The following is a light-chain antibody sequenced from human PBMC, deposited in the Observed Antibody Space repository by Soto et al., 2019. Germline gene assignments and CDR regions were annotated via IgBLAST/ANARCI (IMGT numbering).Light chain of an antibody. CDR1: QGISSY. CDR3: QQYYSYPRIT. J-gene: IGKJ3*01. CDR2: AAY. V-gene: IGKV1-8*01. Sequence: AIRMTPSPSSFSASTGDRVTITCRARQGISSYLAWYQQKPRKAPKLLIYAAYTLQSGVPSRFSGSGAGTDFTLTSSCLHSEDFATYYWQQYYSYPRITFGPGTKVDIK.